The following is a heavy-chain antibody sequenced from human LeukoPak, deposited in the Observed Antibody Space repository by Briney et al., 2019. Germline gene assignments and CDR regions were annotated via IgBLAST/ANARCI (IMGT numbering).Heavy chain of an antibody. CDR3: ATCSSGWYFYYFDY. D-gene: IGHD6-19*01. Sequence: ASVKVSCKVSGYTLTELSMHWVRQAPGKGLEWMGGFDPEDGETIYAQKFQGRVTMTEDTSTDTAYMELSSLRSEDTAVYYCATCSSGWYFYYFDYWGQGTLVTVSS. J-gene: IGHJ4*02. CDR1: GYTLTELS. V-gene: IGHV1-24*01. CDR2: FDPEDGET.